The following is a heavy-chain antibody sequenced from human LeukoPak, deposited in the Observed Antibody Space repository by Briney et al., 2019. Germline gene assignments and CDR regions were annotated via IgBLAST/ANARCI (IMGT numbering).Heavy chain of an antibody. Sequence: GGSLRLSCAASGFTFSTYGMSWVRQAPGKGLECVSSIRDGDGTTYYADSVKGRFTISRDNSKNTLYLQMNNLRAEDTAIYYCVKWYGSGTYYDYWGQGTLVTVSS. CDR2: IRDGDGTT. CDR3: VKWYGSGTYYDY. CDR1: GFTFSTYG. V-gene: IGHV3-23*01. J-gene: IGHJ4*02. D-gene: IGHD3-10*01.